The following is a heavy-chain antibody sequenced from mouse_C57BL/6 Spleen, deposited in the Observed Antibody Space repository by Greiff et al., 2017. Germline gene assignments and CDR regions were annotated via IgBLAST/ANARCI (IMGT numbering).Heavy chain of an antibody. Sequence: VQRVESGAELVKPGASVKMSCKASGYTFTSYWITWVKQRPGQGLEWIGDIYPGSGSTNYNEKFKRKATLTVDTSSSTAYMQLSSLTSEYSAVDSCARFLNYGNYFYAMDYWGQGTSVTVSS. J-gene: IGHJ4*01. CDR3: ARFLNYGNYFYAMDY. V-gene: IGHV1-55*01. CDR2: IYPGSGST. D-gene: IGHD2-1*01. CDR1: GYTFTSYW.